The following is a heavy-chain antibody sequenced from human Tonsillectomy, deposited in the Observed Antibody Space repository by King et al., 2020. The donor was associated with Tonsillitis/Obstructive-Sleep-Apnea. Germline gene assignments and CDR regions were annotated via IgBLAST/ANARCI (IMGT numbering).Heavy chain of an antibody. CDR3: ARENSSSGFYYYGMDV. V-gene: IGHV3-48*03. CDR2: FTSSGGKK. CDR1: ELTFSSIK. D-gene: IGHD3-22*01. Sequence: QLVQSGEALLHLEGSLNLPFPAPELTFSSIKLNWVGRPPGKGRRGFSYFTSSGGKKYYPDPVKGRFTISRDNAKNTLSLQMNSLRAEDTAVYYCARENSSSGFYYYGMDVWGQGTTVTVSS. J-gene: IGHJ6*02.